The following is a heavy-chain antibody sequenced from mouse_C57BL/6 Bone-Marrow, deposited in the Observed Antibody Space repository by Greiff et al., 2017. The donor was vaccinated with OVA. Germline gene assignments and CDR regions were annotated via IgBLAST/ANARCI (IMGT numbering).Heavy chain of an antibody. CDR2: IYPGDGDT. D-gene: IGHD3-2*02. Sequence: VKLQESGPELVKPGASVKISCKASGYAFSSSWMNWVKQRPGKGLEWIGRIYPGDGDTNYNGKFKGKATLTADKSSSTAYMQLSSLTSEDSAVYFCARDGSGYVPDYWGQGTTLTVSS. CDR1: GYAFSSSW. CDR3: ARDGSGYVPDY. V-gene: IGHV1-82*01. J-gene: IGHJ2*01.